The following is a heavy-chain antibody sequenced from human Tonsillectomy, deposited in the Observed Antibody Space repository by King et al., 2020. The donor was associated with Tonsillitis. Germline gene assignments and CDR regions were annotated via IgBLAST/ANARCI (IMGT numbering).Heavy chain of an antibody. J-gene: IGHJ3*02. CDR3: ARDHITILGVIVTTVGTFDI. D-gene: IGHD3-3*01. Sequence: VQLVESGGGLVQPGGSLRLSCAASGFTFSSYKMSWVRQAPGKGLEWGADINGDGSEEYYVDSVKGRLTISRDNDKNSVDLQMNSLRAEDTAVSYRARDHITILGVIVTTVGTFDIWGQGTMVTVSS. CDR1: GFTFSSYK. CDR2: INGDGSEE. V-gene: IGHV3-7*01.